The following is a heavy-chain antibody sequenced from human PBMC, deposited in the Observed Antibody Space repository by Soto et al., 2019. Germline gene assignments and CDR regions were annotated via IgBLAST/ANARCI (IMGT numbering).Heavy chain of an antibody. CDR1: GGTFSSYA. CDR2: IIPIFGTA. J-gene: IGHJ5*02. V-gene: IGHV1-69*13. CDR3: ARDLIVVVPAATPPPYNWFDP. Sequence: SVKVSCKASGGTFSSYAISWVRQAPGQGLEWMGGIIPIFGTANYAQKFQGRVTITADESTSTAYMELSSLRSEDTAVYYCARDLIVVVPAATPPPYNWFDPWGQGTLVTVSS. D-gene: IGHD2-2*01.